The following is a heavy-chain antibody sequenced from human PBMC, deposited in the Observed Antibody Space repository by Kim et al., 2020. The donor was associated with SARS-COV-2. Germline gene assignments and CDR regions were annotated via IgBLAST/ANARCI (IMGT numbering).Heavy chain of an antibody. CDR2: IYPGDSDT. CDR1: GYSFTSYW. J-gene: IGHJ4*02. V-gene: IGHV5-51*01. CDR3: ARRYCSSTSCYFFDY. Sequence: GESLKISCKGSGYSFTSYWIGWVRQMPGKGLEWMGIIYPGDSDTRYSPSFQGQVTISADKSISTAYLQWSSLKASDTAMYYCARRYCSSTSCYFFDYWGQGTLVTVSS. D-gene: IGHD2-2*01.